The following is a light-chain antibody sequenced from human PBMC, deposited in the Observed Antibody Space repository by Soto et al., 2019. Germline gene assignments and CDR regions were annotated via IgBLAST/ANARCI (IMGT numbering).Light chain of an antibody. Sequence: DIQMTQSTSTLSASVGDRVTITCRASQSISNWLAWYQQKPGKAPKLLIYKASSLESGVPSRFSGSGSGTEFTLTISSLQPDDFATYYCQQYNSSFGQGTKLEIK. CDR1: QSISNW. J-gene: IGKJ2*01. V-gene: IGKV1-5*03. CDR3: QQYNSS. CDR2: KAS.